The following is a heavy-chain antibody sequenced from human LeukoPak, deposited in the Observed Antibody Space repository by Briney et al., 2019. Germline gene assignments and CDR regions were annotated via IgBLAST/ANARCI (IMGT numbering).Heavy chain of an antibody. J-gene: IGHJ4*02. CDR1: GFTFSSYG. CDR2: ISYDGSNK. V-gene: IGHV3-30*03. CDR3: ATWTTVTTNSDY. Sequence: GGSLRLSCAASGFTFSSYGMHWVRQAPGKELEWVAVISYDGSNKYYADSVKGRFTISRDNSKNTLYLQMNSLRAEDTAVYYCATWTTVTTNSDYWGQGTLVTVSS. D-gene: IGHD4-17*01.